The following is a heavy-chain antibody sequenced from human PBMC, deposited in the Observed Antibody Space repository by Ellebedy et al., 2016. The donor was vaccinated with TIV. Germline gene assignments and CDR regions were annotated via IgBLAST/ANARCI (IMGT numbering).Heavy chain of an antibody. D-gene: IGHD3-22*01. CDR2: IMPMFRTA. V-gene: IGHV1-69*13. CDR3: ARHSGYYWNYFDS. CDR1: GATFSSHA. J-gene: IGHJ4*02. Sequence: SVTVSCKASGATFSSHAISWVRQAPGQGLEWMGGIMPMFRTANYAQEFQGRVTITADELGSTAYMELSSLRSEDTAVYYCARHSGYYWNYFDSWGQGTLVTVSS.